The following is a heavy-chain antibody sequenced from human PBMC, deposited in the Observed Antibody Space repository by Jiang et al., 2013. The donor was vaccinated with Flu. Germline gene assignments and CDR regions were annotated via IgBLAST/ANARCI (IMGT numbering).Heavy chain of an antibody. Sequence: LVQPGGPVRLSCAASGFTFGSYTMSWVRQAPGKGLEWVSTITASGGPTYYVDSVKGRFTISRDNSKNTLYLQMNSLRVEDTAVYSCAKENYGDWYFDLWGRGTLVTVSS. J-gene: IGHJ2*01. V-gene: IGHV3-23*01. CDR3: AKENYGDWYFDL. D-gene: IGHD4-17*01. CDR2: ITASGGPT. CDR1: GFTFGSYT.